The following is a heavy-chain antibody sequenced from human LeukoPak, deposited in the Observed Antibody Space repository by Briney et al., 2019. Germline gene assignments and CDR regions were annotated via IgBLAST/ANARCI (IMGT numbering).Heavy chain of an antibody. J-gene: IGHJ6*03. CDR1: GFTFSSYG. CDR3: ARGIPIAARRRRDYYYYMDV. V-gene: IGHV3-21*01. Sequence: GRSLRLSCAASGFTFSSYGMHWVRQAPGKGLEWVSSISSSSSYIYYADSVKGRFTISRDNAKNSLYLQMNSLRAEDTAVYYCARGIPIAARRRRDYYYYMDVWGKGTTVTVSS. CDR2: ISSSSSYI. D-gene: IGHD6-6*01.